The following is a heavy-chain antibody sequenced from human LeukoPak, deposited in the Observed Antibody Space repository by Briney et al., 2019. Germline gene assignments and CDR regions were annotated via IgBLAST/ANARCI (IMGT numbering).Heavy chain of an antibody. J-gene: IGHJ4*02. CDR2: MTGPADTT. CDR1: GFNFNNFA. CDR3: AKGAEIDH. V-gene: IGHV3-23*01. Sequence: SGGSLRLSCAASGFNFNNFAMSWVRQAPGKGLEWLSAMTGPADTTYYAESVKGRFTISRDYYKSMVFLQMNSLRVEDTAIYYCAKGAEIDHWGQGTLVTVSS.